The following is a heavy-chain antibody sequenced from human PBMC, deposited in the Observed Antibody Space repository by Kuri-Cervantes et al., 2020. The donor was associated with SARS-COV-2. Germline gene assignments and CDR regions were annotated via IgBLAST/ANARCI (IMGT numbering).Heavy chain of an antibody. J-gene: IGHJ2*01. D-gene: IGHD3-10*01. CDR2: ISYDGTNK. Sequence: GGSLRLSCVASGFTFSSYGMHWVRQAPGKGLEWVAVISYDGTNKYFADSVKGRFTISRDNSKSTLYLQMNSLRAEDTAVYYCAKDMVPGSWGRGTLVTVSS. V-gene: IGHV3-30*18. CDR3: AKDMVPGS. CDR1: GFTFSSYG.